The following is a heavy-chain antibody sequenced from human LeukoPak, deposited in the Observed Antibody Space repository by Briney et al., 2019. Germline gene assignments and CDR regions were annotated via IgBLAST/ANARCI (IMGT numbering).Heavy chain of an antibody. Sequence: SETLSLTCTVSGGSISSYYWSWIRQPPGKGLEWIGYIYYSGSTNYNPSLKSRVTISVDTSKNQFSLKLSSVTAADTAVYYCARGDLGGTGHYWGQGTLVTVSS. J-gene: IGHJ4*02. CDR2: IYYSGST. V-gene: IGHV4-59*01. D-gene: IGHD3-3*01. CDR3: ARGDLGGTGHY. CDR1: GGSISSYY.